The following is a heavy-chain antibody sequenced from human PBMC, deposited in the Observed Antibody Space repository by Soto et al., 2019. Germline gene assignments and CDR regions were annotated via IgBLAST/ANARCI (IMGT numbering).Heavy chain of an antibody. J-gene: IGHJ3*02. CDR3: ARPGIVVVPAASAPLDI. CDR1: GGTFSSYA. Sequence: RASVKVSCKASGGTFSSYAISWVRQAPGQGLEWMGGIIPIFGTANYAQKFQGRVTITADESTSTAYMELSSLRSEDTAVYYCARPGIVVVPAASAPLDIWGQGTMVTVSS. D-gene: IGHD2-2*01. CDR2: IIPIFGTA. V-gene: IGHV1-69*13.